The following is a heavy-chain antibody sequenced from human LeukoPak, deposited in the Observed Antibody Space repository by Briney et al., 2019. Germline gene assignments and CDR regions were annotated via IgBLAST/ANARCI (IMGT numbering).Heavy chain of an antibody. V-gene: IGHV1-2*02. CDR1: RYTFTGYY. Sequence: ASVKVSCKASRYTFTGYYMHWVRQAPGQGLEWMGWINPNSGGTNYAQKFQGRVTMTRDTSISTAYMELSRLRSGDTAVYYCTREMYIAATGRGPFGSWGQGTLVTVSS. J-gene: IGHJ4*02. CDR3: TREMYIAATGRGPFGS. D-gene: IGHD6-13*01. CDR2: INPNSGGT.